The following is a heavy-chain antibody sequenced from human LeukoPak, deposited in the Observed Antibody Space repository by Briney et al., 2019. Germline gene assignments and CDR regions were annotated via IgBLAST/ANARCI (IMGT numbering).Heavy chain of an antibody. CDR1: GGTFSSYA. J-gene: IGHJ5*02. Sequence: ASVKVSCKASGGTFSSYAISWVRQAPGQGLEWMGEIIPIFGTANYAQKFQGRVTITADESTSTAYMELSSLRSEDTAVYYCARYCSSTSCQDPWGQGTLVTVSS. CDR3: ARYCSSTSCQDP. CDR2: IIPIFGTA. D-gene: IGHD2-2*01. V-gene: IGHV1-69*13.